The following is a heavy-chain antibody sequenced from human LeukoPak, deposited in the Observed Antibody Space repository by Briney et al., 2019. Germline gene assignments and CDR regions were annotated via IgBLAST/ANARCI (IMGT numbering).Heavy chain of an antibody. CDR2: IYYSGST. D-gene: IGHD3-3*01. J-gene: IGHJ5*02. Sequence: PSETLSLTCTVSGGSISSYYWSWIRQPPGKGLEWIGYIYYSGSTNYNPSLKSRVTISVDTSKNQFSLKLSSVTAADTAVYYCARSRVYYDFWSGYSGFDPWGQGTLVTVSS. CDR3: ARSRVYYDFWSGYSGFDP. V-gene: IGHV4-59*12. CDR1: GGSISSYY.